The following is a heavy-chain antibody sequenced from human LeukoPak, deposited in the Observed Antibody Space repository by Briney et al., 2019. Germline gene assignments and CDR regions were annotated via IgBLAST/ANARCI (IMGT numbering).Heavy chain of an antibody. J-gene: IGHJ6*03. D-gene: IGHD2-15*01. CDR3: AGPGCSGGSCHGNMDV. CDR1: GGSFSGYY. CDR2: INHSGST. Sequence: SETLSLTCAVYGGSFSGYYWSWIRQPPGKGLEWIGEINHSGSTNYNPSLKSRVTISVDTSKNQFSLKLSSVTAADTAVYYCAGPGCSGGSCHGNMDVWGKGTTVTVSS. V-gene: IGHV4-34*01.